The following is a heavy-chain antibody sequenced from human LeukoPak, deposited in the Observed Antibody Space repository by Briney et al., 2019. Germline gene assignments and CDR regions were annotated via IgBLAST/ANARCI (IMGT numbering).Heavy chain of an antibody. CDR2: ISYDGSNK. V-gene: IGHV3-30-3*01. CDR1: GFTFSSYA. Sequence: GGSLRLSCAASGFTFSSYAMHWVRQAPGKGLEWVAVISYDGSNKYYADSVKGRFTISRDNSKNTLYLQMNSLRAEDTAAYYCARSPRTYSSSWYYWGQGTLVTVSS. D-gene: IGHD6-13*01. CDR3: ARSPRTYSSSWYY. J-gene: IGHJ4*02.